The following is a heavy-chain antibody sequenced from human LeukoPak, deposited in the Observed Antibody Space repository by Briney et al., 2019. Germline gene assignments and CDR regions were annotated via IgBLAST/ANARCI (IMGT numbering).Heavy chain of an antibody. D-gene: IGHD4-17*01. V-gene: IGHV4-39*07. CDR2: IYYSGST. CDR1: GGSISSSSYY. J-gene: IGHJ4*02. Sequence: PSETLSLTCTVSGGSISSSSYYWGWIRQPPGKGLEWIGSIYYSGSTYYNPSLKSRVTISVDTSKNQFSLKLSSVTAADTAVYYCARVSGYGDYIDYWGQGTLVTVSS. CDR3: ARVSGYGDYIDY.